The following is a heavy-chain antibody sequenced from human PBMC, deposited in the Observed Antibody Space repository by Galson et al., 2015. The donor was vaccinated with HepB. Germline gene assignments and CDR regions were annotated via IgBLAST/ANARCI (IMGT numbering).Heavy chain of an antibody. CDR2: IYSGGST. V-gene: IGHV3-53*01. J-gene: IGHJ3*02. Sequence: SLRLSCAASGFTVSNNYMSWVRQAPGKGLEWVSVIYSGGSTYYADSVEGRFTISRDNSKNTLYLQINSLRAEDTAVYYCAREGVQMATIGAFDIWGQGTMVTVSS. CDR1: GFTVSNNY. CDR3: AREGVQMATIGAFDI. D-gene: IGHD5-24*01.